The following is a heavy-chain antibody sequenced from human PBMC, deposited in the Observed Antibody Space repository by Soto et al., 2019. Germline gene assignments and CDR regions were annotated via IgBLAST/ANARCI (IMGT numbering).Heavy chain of an antibody. J-gene: IGHJ6*02. Sequence: GESLKISCKGSGYSFTNYWIGWVRQMPGKGLVWMGIIYPDDSDTRYSPSFQGQVTISADKSISTAYLQWSSLRASDTAMYYCAGGGVRGVITRTRDYYGMDVWGQGTTVTVSS. V-gene: IGHV5-51*01. CDR2: IYPDDSDT. CDR1: GYSFTNYW. D-gene: IGHD3-10*01. CDR3: AGGGVRGVITRTRDYYGMDV.